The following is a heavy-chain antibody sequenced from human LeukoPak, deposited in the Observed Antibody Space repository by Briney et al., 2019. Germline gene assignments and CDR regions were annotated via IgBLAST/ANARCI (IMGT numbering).Heavy chain of an antibody. CDR2: ISSSSSTI. V-gene: IGHV3-48*01. CDR1: GFTFSSYS. CDR3: ARDPPHDYGDYVGAIET. D-gene: IGHD4-17*01. Sequence: TGGSLRLSCAASGFTFSSYSMNWVRQAPGKGLECVSYISSSSSTIYYADSVKGRFTISRDNAKNSLYLQMNSLRAEDRAVYYCARDPPHDYGDYVGAIETWGQRTMVTVSS. J-gene: IGHJ3*02.